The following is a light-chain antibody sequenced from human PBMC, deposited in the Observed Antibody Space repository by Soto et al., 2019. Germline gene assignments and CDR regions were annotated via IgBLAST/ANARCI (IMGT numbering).Light chain of an antibody. CDR1: QSVSSSY. CDR3: QQYGSSPWT. V-gene: IGKV3-20*01. J-gene: IGKJ1*01. CDR2: GTS. Sequence: EIVLTQSPGTLSLSPGERVTLSCRASQSVSSSYLAWYQQKPGQAPRLLIYGTSSRATGIPDRFSGSGSGTDFPLTISSLEPEDFAVYYCQQYGSSPWTFGQGTTVEIK.